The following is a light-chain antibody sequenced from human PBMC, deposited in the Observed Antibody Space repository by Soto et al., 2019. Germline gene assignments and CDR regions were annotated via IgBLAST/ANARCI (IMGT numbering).Light chain of an antibody. CDR2: GAS. CDR1: QSVSTTF. CDR3: QHYGSSPPLT. J-gene: IGKJ4*01. V-gene: IGKV3-20*01. Sequence: EFVLTQSPGTLSLSPGERATLSCRASQSVSTTFLAWYQQKPGQPPRLLIYGASTRVTGIQDRFSGSGSGTDFPLTISRLEPEDFAVYYCQHYGSSPPLTFGGGTKVEIK.